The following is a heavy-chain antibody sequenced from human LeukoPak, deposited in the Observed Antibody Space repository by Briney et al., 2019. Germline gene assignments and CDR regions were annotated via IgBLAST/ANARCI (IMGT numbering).Heavy chain of an antibody. CDR1: GGSINSSSYY. CDR3: ARDFYYYGMDV. J-gene: IGHJ6*02. CDR2: IYYSGST. Sequence: KPSETLSLTCTVSGGSINSSSYYWDWIRQPTGKGLEWIGNIYYSGSTYYNPSIKSRVTISVDTSKNQFSLNLSSVTAADTAVYYCARDFYYYGMDVWGQGTTVTVSS. V-gene: IGHV4-39*02.